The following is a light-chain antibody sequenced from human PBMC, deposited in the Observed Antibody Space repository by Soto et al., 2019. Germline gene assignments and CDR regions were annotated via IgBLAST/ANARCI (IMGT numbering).Light chain of an antibody. CDR1: SSDAGGYSY. CDR2: EVS. CDR3: SSYTSSSSLCCV. V-gene: IGLV2-14*01. J-gene: IGLJ1*01. Sequence: LPHPAAVSCSPGDSVTISCTGTSSDAGGYSYGSFHQQHPGKAPNPIIYEVSNRPSGLANRFSGSKSGNTASLTISGFQADDDDPYGCSSYTSSSSLCCVFATGTQVTVL.